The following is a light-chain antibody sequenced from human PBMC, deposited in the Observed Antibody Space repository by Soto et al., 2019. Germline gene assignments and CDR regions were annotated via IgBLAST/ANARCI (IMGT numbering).Light chain of an antibody. Sequence: DIQMTQSPSSLSASVGDRVTITCRASQGVGKSLVWVQQKPGKAPKSLISGASTLQSGVPSEFSGGGSGTDFTLTISSLQHEDFATYCCLQYAFYPFTFGPGTKVEIK. CDR3: LQYAFYPFT. J-gene: IGKJ3*01. V-gene: IGKV1-16*02. CDR2: GAS. CDR1: QGVGKS.